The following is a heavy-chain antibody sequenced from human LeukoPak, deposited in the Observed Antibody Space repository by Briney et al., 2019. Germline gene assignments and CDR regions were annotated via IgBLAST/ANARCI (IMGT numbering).Heavy chain of an antibody. CDR1: GGSISSYY. Sequence: PSETLSLTCTVSGGSISSYYWSWIRQPPGKGLEWIGYIYYSGSTNYNPSLKSRVTISVDTSKNQFSLKLSSVTAADTAVYHCARAPDSSGYYYEFSAFDIWGQGTMVTVSS. D-gene: IGHD3-22*01. V-gene: IGHV4-59*01. CDR3: ARAPDSSGYYYEFSAFDI. CDR2: IYYSGST. J-gene: IGHJ3*02.